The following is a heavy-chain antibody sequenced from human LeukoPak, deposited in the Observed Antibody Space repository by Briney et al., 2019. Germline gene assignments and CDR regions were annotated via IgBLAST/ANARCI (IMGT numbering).Heavy chain of an antibody. CDR3: ATSTLTFDY. CDR1: GFPFSSFA. CDR2: VRDSGAVT. Sequence: GGSLRLSCAASGFPFSSFAMTWVRQAPGKGLEWISSVRDSGAVTYYADSVKGRFTISRDNSRKIVYLQMNSLRAEDTAIYYCATSTLTFDYWCQGTLVTVSS. J-gene: IGHJ4*02. V-gene: IGHV3-23*01. D-gene: IGHD3-9*01.